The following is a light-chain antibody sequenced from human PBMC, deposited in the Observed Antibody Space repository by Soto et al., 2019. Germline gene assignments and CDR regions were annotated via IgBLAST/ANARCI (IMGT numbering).Light chain of an antibody. J-gene: IGKJ4*01. CDR1: QSVLYSSNNKNY. CDR2: WAS. V-gene: IGKV4-1*01. Sequence: DIVMTQSPDSLAVSRGERATINCKSSQSVLYSSNNKNYLAWYQQKPGQPPKLLIYWASTRASGVPDRFSGSGSGTDFTLTISSLQAEDVAVYYCQQYYGTPLTFGGGTKVEIK. CDR3: QQYYGTPLT.